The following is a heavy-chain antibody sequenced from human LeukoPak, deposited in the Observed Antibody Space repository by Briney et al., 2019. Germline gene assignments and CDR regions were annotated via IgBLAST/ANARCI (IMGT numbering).Heavy chain of an antibody. V-gene: IGHV3-48*01. CDR1: GFSFRSHG. CDR2: ITSSGSSI. CDR3: ARDVTTSGWATFY. Sequence: GGSLRLSCAASGFSFRSHGMNWVRQAPGKGLEWVSYITSSGSSICYADPVKGRFTISRDNAKSSLYLQMNSLRAEDTAVYYCARDVTTSGWATFYWGPGTLVTVSS. D-gene: IGHD6-19*01. J-gene: IGHJ4*02.